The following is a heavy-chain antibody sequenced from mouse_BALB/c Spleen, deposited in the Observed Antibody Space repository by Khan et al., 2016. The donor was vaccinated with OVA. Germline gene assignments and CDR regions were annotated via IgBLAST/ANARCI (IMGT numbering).Heavy chain of an antibody. Sequence: EVQLQESGPSLVQPSQTLSLTCSVTGDSITSGYWNWIRKFPGNKLEFMGYISYSGSTYYNPSLKGRISITRDTSKNQYFLQLNSVTTEDTATYYCAIYLHFYGSSPWFPYWGQGTLVTVSA. V-gene: IGHV3-8*02. CDR2: ISYSGST. CDR1: GDSITSGY. D-gene: IGHD1-1*01. CDR3: AIYLHFYGSSPWFPY. J-gene: IGHJ3*01.